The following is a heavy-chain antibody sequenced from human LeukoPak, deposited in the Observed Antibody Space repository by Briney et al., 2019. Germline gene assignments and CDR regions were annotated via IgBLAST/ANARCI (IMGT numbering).Heavy chain of an antibody. CDR1: GFTFSSYG. V-gene: IGHV3-30*02. J-gene: IGHJ6*03. D-gene: IGHD3-9*01. CDR2: IRYDGNNK. Sequence: GGSLRLSCAASGFTFSSYGMHWVRQAPGKGLEWVAFIRYDGNNKYYADSVKGRFTISRDNSKNTLYLQMNSLRAEDTATYYCATLTGDYYYSYYMDVWGKGTTVTVSS. CDR3: ATLTGDYYYSYYMDV.